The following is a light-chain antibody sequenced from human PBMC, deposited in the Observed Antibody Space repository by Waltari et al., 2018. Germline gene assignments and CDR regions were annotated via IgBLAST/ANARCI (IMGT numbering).Light chain of an antibody. CDR2: AAS. CDR3: QQSYSTPPWT. CDR1: QSISSY. V-gene: IGKV1-39*01. Sequence: DIQMTQSPSSLSAYVGDRVTITCRSSQSISSYLNWYQQKPGKDTKLLIYAASSLQSGVPSRFSGSGSVTDFTLTISSLQPEDFATYYCQQSYSTPPWTFGQGTRLEIK. J-gene: IGKJ5*01.